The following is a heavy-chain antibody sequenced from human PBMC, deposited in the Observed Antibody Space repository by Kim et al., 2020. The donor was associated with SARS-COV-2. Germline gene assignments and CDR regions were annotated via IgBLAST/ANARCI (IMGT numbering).Heavy chain of an antibody. CDR2: ISSSSSYT. V-gene: IGHV3-11*06. Sequence: GGSLRLSCAASGFTFSDYYMSWIRQAPGKGLEWVSYISSSSSYTNYADSVKGRFTISRDNAKNSLYLQMNSLRAEDTAVYYCARDSPRGDSSGYKSFYGRNVSGPGTTPTVSS. CDR1: GFTFSDYY. CDR3: ARDSPRGDSSGYKSFYGRNV. J-gene: IGHJ6*01. D-gene: IGHD3-22*01.